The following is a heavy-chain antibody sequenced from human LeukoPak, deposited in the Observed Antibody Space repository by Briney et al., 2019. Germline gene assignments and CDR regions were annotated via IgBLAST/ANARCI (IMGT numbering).Heavy chain of an antibody. D-gene: IGHD1-20*01. Sequence: GGSLRLSCAASGFTFSSYCMHGVRDAPGKGLVWGSRINSDGSSTSYADSVKGRFTISRDNAKNTLYLQMNSLRAEDTAVYYCAKAGNGDNWNPFDRWGQGILVTVSS. J-gene: IGHJ4*02. CDR1: GFTFSSYC. CDR2: INSDGSST. CDR3: AKAGNGDNWNPFDR. V-gene: IGHV3-74*01.